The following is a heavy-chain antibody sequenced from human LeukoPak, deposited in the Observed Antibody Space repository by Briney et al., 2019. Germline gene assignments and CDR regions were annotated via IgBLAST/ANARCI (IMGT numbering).Heavy chain of an antibody. D-gene: IGHD3-3*01. CDR1: GGSISSYY. CDR2: IYYRGST. CDR3: AREAAWSGYFSN. Sequence: SVTLSLTCTLSGGSISSYYWSWIRHPPGKGLEWIGYIYYRGSTDYSPSLSSRVSITVDTSKNQFSLKLSSVTAADTAVYYCAREAAWSGYFSNWGQGTLVTVSS. V-gene: IGHV4-59*01. J-gene: IGHJ4*02.